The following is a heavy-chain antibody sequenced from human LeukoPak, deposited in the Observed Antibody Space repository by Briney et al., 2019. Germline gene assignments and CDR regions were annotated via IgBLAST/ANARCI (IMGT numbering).Heavy chain of an antibody. CDR2: IYYSGST. J-gene: IGHJ1*01. Sequence: PLETLSLTCTVSGGSISSGDYYWSWIRQPPGKGLEWIGYIYYSGSTYYNPSLKSRVTISVDTSKNQFSLKLSSVTAADTAVYYCASIPKSGYFQHWGQGTLVTVSS. CDR1: GGSISSGDYY. V-gene: IGHV4-30-4*08. CDR3: ASIPKSGYFQH. D-gene: IGHD2-2*02.